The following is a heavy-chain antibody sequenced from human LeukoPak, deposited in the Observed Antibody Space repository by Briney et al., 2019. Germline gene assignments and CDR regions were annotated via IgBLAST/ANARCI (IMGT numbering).Heavy chain of an antibody. CDR2: ISSDGSIT. Sequence: GGSLRLSCAASGFTFNIYWMHWVRQAPGKGLVWVSLISSDGSITSYADFVKGRFTISRDNAKNTVYLQMNSLRVEDTAVYYCARRVGSSESSYYFDYWGQGTLVTVSS. CDR3: ARRVGSSESSYYFDY. CDR1: GFTFNIYW. J-gene: IGHJ4*02. D-gene: IGHD3-22*01. V-gene: IGHV3-74*01.